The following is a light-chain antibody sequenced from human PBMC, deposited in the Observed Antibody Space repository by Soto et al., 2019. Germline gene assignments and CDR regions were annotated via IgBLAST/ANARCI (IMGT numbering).Light chain of an antibody. CDR1: SSDVGAYNY. Sequence: QSALTQPRSVCGSPGQSVTISCTGTSSDVGAYNYVSWYQQHPGKAPKLMIYDVNKRPSGVPDRFSGSKSGNTASLTISGLQAEDEADYYCCSYAGGFVLFGGGTKLTVL. V-gene: IGLV2-11*01. CDR2: DVN. CDR3: CSYAGGFVL. J-gene: IGLJ2*01.